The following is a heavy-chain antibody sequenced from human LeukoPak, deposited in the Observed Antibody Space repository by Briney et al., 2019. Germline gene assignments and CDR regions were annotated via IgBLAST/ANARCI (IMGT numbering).Heavy chain of an antibody. D-gene: IGHD3-22*01. CDR2: MNPNSGNT. CDR1: GYTFTSYG. J-gene: IGHJ4*02. V-gene: IGHV1-8*01. Sequence: ASVKASCKASGYTFTSYGINWVRLATGQGLEWMGWMNPNSGNTGYAQKFQGRVTMTRNTSISTAYMELSSLRSEDTAVYYCARISRGDSSGYYPYWGQGTLVTVSS. CDR3: ARISRGDSSGYYPY.